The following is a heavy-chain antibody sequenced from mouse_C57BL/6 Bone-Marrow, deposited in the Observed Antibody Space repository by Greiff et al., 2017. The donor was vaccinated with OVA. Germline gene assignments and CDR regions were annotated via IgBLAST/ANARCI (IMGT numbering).Heavy chain of an antibody. CDR1: GFSLTSYG. D-gene: IGHD2-2*01. J-gene: IGHJ3*01. V-gene: IGHV2-2*01. CDR2: LWSGGST. Sequence: VHLVESGPGLVQPSQSLSITCTVSGFSLTSYGVHWVRQSPGKGLEWLGVLWSGGSTDSSAAFISRLSISKDNSKSQVFFKMNSLQADDTAIYYCARNDPAMVTTGFAYWGQGTLVTVSA. CDR3: ARNDPAMVTTGFAY.